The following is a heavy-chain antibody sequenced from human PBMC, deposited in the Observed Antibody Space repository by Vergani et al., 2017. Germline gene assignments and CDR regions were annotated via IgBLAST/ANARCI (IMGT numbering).Heavy chain of an antibody. Sequence: QVQLQESGPGLVKPSQTLSLTCTVSGGSISSGDSYWSWIRQPPGQGLEWIGYIYYSGSTYYNPSLKSRVTISVDTSKNQFSLKLSSVTAADTAVYYCARDPQLGIEGFDYWGQGTLVTVSS. CDR1: GGSISSGDSY. D-gene: IGHD7-27*01. CDR2: IYYSGST. V-gene: IGHV4-30-4*01. CDR3: ARDPQLGIEGFDY. J-gene: IGHJ4*02.